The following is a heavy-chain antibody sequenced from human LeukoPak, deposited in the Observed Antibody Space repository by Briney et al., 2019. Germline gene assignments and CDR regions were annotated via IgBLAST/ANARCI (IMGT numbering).Heavy chain of an antibody. V-gene: IGHV4-31*03. Sequence: SETLSLTCTVSGGSISSDGYYWSWIRQHPGKGLEWIGYIYYSGSTYYNPSLKSRVTISVDTSKNQFSLKLSSVTAADTAVYYCARVRDSSGSFDYWGQGTLVTVSS. J-gene: IGHJ4*02. CDR1: GGSISSDGYY. CDR2: IYYSGST. CDR3: ARVRDSSGSFDY. D-gene: IGHD3-22*01.